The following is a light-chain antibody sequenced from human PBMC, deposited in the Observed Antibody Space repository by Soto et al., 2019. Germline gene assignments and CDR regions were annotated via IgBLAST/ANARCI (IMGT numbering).Light chain of an antibody. CDR1: QNIIRN. Sequence: EIVMTQSPATLSVSPGERVTLSCRASQNIIRNLAWYQQKPGQAPRLLIYGASTRATGIPARFSGSGSGTEFTLTISSLQSEDFVVYYCQQYNNWPITFRQGTRLEIK. CDR3: QQYNNWPIT. CDR2: GAS. J-gene: IGKJ5*01. V-gene: IGKV3-15*01.